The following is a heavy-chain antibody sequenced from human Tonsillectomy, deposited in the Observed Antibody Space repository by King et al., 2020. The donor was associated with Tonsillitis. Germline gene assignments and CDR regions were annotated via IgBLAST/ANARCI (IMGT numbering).Heavy chain of an antibody. D-gene: IGHD5-24*01. CDR3: ARRRDGYNYRPLDAFDI. V-gene: IGHV4-39*01. J-gene: IGHJ3*02. CDR2: IYYSGST. Sequence: QLQESGPGLVKPSETLSLTCTVSGGSISSSSYYWGWIRQPPGKGLEWIGSIYYSGSTYYNPSLKSRVTISVDTSKNQFSLKRSSVTAADTAVYYCARRRDGYNYRPLDAFDIWGQGTMVTVSS. CDR1: GGSISSSSYY.